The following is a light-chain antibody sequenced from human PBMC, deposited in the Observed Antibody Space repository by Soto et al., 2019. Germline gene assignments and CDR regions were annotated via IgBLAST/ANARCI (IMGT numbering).Light chain of an antibody. V-gene: IGLV2-14*01. J-gene: IGLJ1*01. CDR2: EVS. CDR1: SSDIGGYNF. CDR3: NSYAGSSTQV. Sequence: QSVLTQPASVSGSPGHSITISCTGTSSDIGGYNFVSWYQQHPGKAPKVIIYEVSNRPSGVSNRFSGSKSGNAASLTISGLQAEDEADYYCNSYAGSSTQVFGTGTKLTVL.